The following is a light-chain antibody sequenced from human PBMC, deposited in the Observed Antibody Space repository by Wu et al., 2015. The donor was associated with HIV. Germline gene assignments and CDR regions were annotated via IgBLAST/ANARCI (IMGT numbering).Light chain of an antibody. CDR2: GAS. J-gene: IGKJ4*01. V-gene: IGKV3-15*01. CDR1: QSVSSN. Sequence: EIVMTQSPATLSVSPGERATLSCRASQSVSSNLAWYQQKPGQAPRLLIYGASTRATGIPARFSGSGSGTAFTLTIGSLQSEDFAVYYCQQYNDWPPLTFGGGTKVEI. CDR3: QQYNDWPPLT.